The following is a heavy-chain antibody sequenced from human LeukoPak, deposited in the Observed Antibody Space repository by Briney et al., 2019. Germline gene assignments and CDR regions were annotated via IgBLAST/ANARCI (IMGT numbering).Heavy chain of an antibody. CDR1: GFIFCTYR. V-gene: IGHV3-23*01. CDR3: ASSTYNYDYALDV. CDR2: INDSGRRT. D-gene: IGHD5-24*01. Sequence: GGSLRLSCAAPGFIFCTYRMSWGRQAPGEGLGWVSLINDSGRRTYYADSVKGRFTVSRDNSKYTLYLQMNSLRVEDTAVYYCASSTYNYDYALDVWGQGTTVTVSS. J-gene: IGHJ6*02.